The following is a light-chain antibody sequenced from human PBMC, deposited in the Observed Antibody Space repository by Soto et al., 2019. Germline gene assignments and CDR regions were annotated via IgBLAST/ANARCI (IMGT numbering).Light chain of an antibody. V-gene: IGKV3-11*01. CDR2: DAS. CDR1: QPVSDK. Sequence: EVVMTQSPANLSVSPGVGATLSCWASQPVSDKLAWYQQKPGQAPRLLIFDASNRATGIPPRFGGSGSGTDFTLTIRSLEPEDFAVYYCQQRYSWPLTFGGGTKVDIK. J-gene: IGKJ4*01. CDR3: QQRYSWPLT.